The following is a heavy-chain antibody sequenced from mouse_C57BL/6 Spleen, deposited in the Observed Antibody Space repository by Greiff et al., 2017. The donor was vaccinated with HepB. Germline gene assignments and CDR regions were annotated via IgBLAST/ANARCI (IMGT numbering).Heavy chain of an antibody. D-gene: IGHD2-3*01. CDR3: ARSGDGYYGFAY. CDR1: GYTFTDYN. Sequence: EVQLVESGPELVKPGASVKIPCKASGYTFTDYNMDWVKQSHGKSLEWIGDINPNNGGTIYNQKFKGKATLTVDKSSSTAYMELRSLTSEDTAVYYCARSGDGYYGFAYWGQGTLVTVSA. V-gene: IGHV1-18*01. CDR2: INPNNGGT. J-gene: IGHJ3*01.